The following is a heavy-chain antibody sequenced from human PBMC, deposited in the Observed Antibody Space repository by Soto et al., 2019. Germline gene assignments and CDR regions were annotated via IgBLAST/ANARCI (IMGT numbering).Heavy chain of an antibody. Sequence: QVQLHESGPGLVKPSETLSLTCTVSGGSISSYYWIWIRQPPGKGLEWIGSIFYTESTDYNPSLKSRVTISLATSKNHFSLNLSSVTAADTAVYYCARVDRGAFDHWGQGTLVTVSS. CDR2: IFYTEST. D-gene: IGHD2-2*03. V-gene: IGHV4-59*01. J-gene: IGHJ4*02. CDR3: ARVDRGAFDH. CDR1: GGSISSYY.